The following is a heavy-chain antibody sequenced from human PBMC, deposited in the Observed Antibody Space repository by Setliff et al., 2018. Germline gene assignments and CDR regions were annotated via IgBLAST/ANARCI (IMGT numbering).Heavy chain of an antibody. CDR1: GYSLSAYV. V-gene: IGHV1-8*02. CDR3: AISFSACFTY. CDR2: MNPNSGNT. J-gene: IGHJ4*02. Sequence: ASVKVSCKASGYSLSAYVMHWVRQAPGQRLEWMGLMNPNSGNTGYAQKFQGRVTMTRNTSISTAYMELSSLRSDDTAVYYCAISFSACFTYWGQGTLVTVSS. D-gene: IGHD2-15*01.